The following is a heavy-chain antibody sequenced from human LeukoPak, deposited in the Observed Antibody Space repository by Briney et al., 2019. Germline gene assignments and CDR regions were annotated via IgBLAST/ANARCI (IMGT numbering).Heavy chain of an antibody. CDR3: ARGQGYDFWSGCNWFDP. CDR1: GGSFSGYY. D-gene: IGHD3-3*01. V-gene: IGHV4-34*01. J-gene: IGHJ5*02. Sequence: SETLSLTCAVYGGSFSGYYWSWIRQPPGEGLEWIGEINHSGSTNYNPSLKSRVTISVDTSKNQFSLKLSSVTAADTAVYYCARGQGYDFWSGCNWFDPWGQGTLLTVSS. CDR2: INHSGST.